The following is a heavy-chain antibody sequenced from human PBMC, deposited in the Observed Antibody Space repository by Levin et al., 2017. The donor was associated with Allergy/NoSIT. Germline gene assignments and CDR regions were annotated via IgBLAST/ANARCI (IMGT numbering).Heavy chain of an antibody. CDR1: GFTFSSYS. J-gene: IGHJ4*02. V-gene: IGHV3-21*01. CDR2: ISSSSSYI. D-gene: IGHD3-9*01. Sequence: GESLKISCAASGFTFSSYSMNWVRKAPGKGLEWLSSISSSSSYIYYADSVKGRFTISRDNAKNSLYLQMNSLRAEDTAVYYCARGVLTGYAHQFDYWGQGTLVTVSS. CDR3: ARGVLTGYAHQFDY.